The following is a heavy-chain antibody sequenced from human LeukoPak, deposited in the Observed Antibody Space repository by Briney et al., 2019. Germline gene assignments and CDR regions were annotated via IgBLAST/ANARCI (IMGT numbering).Heavy chain of an antibody. D-gene: IGHD4-23*01. J-gene: IGHJ4*02. Sequence: GATVKVSCKASGYTFTSYGISWVRQAPGQGLEWMGWMNPNSGNTGYAQKFQGRVTMTRNTSISTAYMELSSLRSEDTAVYYCARATVALSNWGQGTLVTVSS. CDR3: ARATVALSN. V-gene: IGHV1-8*02. CDR2: MNPNSGNT. CDR1: GYTFTSYG.